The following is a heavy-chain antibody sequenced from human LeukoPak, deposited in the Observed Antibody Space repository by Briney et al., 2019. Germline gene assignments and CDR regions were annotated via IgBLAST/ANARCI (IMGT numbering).Heavy chain of an antibody. CDR1: GFTFSSYA. CDR2: ISGSGGST. Sequence: GGSLRLSCAASGFTFSSYAMSWVRQAPGKGLEWVSAISGSGGSTYYADSVKGRFTISRDNSKNTLYLQMNSLRAEDTAVYYCAKDERPSYGYFKYFQHWGQGTLVTVSS. D-gene: IGHD5-18*01. CDR3: AKDERPSYGYFKYFQH. V-gene: IGHV3-23*01. J-gene: IGHJ1*01.